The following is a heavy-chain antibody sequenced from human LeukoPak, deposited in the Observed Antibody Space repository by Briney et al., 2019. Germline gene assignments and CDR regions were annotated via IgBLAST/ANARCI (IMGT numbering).Heavy chain of an antibody. CDR1: EFTFSSYA. J-gene: IGHJ3*02. D-gene: IGHD2-15*01. CDR2: ISGSGGST. Sequence: GGSLRFSCSASEFTFSSYAMNWVRQAPGKGLEWVSTISGSGGSTYYADSVKGRFTISRDNAKNSLYLQMNSLRAEDTAFYYCAKDMAVAASAFNIWGQGTMVTVSS. CDR3: AKDMAVAASAFNI. V-gene: IGHV3-23*01.